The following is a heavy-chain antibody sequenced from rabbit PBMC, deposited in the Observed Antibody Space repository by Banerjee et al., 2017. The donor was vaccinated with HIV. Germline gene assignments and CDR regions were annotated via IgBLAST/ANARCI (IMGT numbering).Heavy chain of an antibody. J-gene: IGHJ4*01. D-gene: IGHD5-1*01. CDR3: VRDGTDGSPLKL. CDR1: GFSFSTGYD. V-gene: IGHV1S45*01. Sequence: QEQLVESGGGLVKPGSSLTLTCKASGFSFSTGYDMCWVRQAPGKGLEWIASIYAGCGSGTYYASWAKGRFTISKTSSTTVTLQMTSLTAADAATYFCVRDGTDGSPLKLWGQGTLVTVS. CDR2: IYAGCGSGT.